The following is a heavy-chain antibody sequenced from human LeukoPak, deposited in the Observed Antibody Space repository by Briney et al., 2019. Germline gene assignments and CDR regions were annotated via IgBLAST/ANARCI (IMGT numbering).Heavy chain of an antibody. Sequence: SETLSLTCTVSGGSISSYYWSWIRQHPGKGLEWIGYIYYSGSTNYNPSLKSRVTISVDTSKNQFSLKLSSVTAADTAVYYCARPITIFGPDAFDIWGQGTMVTVSS. J-gene: IGHJ3*02. V-gene: IGHV4-59*01. CDR1: GGSISSYY. CDR2: IYYSGST. D-gene: IGHD3-3*01. CDR3: ARPITIFGPDAFDI.